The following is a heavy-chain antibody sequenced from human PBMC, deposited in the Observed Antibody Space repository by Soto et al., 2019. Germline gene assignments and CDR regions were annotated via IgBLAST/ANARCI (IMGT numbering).Heavy chain of an antibody. CDR1: GFTFSSYG. V-gene: IGHV3-33*01. CDR2: IWYDGSNK. Sequence: GGSLRLSCAASGFTFSSYGMHWVRQAPGKGLEWVAVIWYDGSNKYYADSVKGRFTISRDNSKNTLYLQMNSLRAEDTAVYYCARVSQTTVTTRWDYYYYGMDVWGQGTTVTVSS. CDR3: ARVSQTTVTTRWDYYYYGMDV. J-gene: IGHJ6*02. D-gene: IGHD4-17*01.